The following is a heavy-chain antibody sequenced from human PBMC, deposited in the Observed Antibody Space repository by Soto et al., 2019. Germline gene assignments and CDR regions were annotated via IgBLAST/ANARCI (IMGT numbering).Heavy chain of an antibody. Sequence: SETPSLTCTVSGASLSSISYYWGWIRQPPGKGLEWVGSIFFTGNIYYNPSLKSRVTISVDTSRNQFSLMVNSVTAADTAVYYCASRHCSGGSCYNHGFDSWGQGALVTLSS. D-gene: IGHD2-15*01. V-gene: IGHV4-39*01. J-gene: IGHJ4*02. CDR3: ASRHCSGGSCYNHGFDS. CDR2: IFFTGNI. CDR1: GASLSSISYY.